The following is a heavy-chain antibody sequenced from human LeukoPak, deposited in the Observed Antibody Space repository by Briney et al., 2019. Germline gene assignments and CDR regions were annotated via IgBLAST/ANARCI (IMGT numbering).Heavy chain of an antibody. V-gene: IGHV3-7*01. CDR2: IKQDGSEK. J-gene: IGHJ6*03. CDR1: AFTVSSYW. CDR3: ARRARYGSGKEADYYYYMDV. D-gene: IGHD3-10*01. Sequence: GVSLRRSCAASAFTVSSYWMSWVRQAPGNGLKWLANIKQDGSEKYNVASVKGRFTISRDNATNSLYLQMNSLRAEDTAVYYCARRARYGSGKEADYYYYMDVWGKGTPVTVS.